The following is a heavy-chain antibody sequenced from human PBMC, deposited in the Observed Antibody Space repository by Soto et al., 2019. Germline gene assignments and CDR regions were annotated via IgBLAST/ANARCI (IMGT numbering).Heavy chain of an antibody. CDR2: ISSSSSTI. V-gene: IGHV3-48*01. D-gene: IGHD5-12*01. Sequence: GGSLRLSCAASGFTFSSYSMNWVRQAPGKGLEWVSYISSSSSTIYYADSVKGRFTISRDNAKNSLYLQMNSLRAEDTAVYYCARVKWLPTPPRIGAFDIWGQGTMVTVSS. J-gene: IGHJ3*02. CDR1: GFTFSSYS. CDR3: ARVKWLPTPPRIGAFDI.